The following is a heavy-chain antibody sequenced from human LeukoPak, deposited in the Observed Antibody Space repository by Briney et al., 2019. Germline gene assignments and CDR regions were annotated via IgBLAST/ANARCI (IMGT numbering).Heavy chain of an antibody. CDR2: IYHSGST. D-gene: IGHD6-19*01. V-gene: IGHV4-30-2*01. J-gene: IGHJ3*02. Sequence: SETLSLTCAVSGGSISSGGYSWSWIRQPPGKGLEWIGYIYHSGSTYYNPSLKSRVTISVDTSKNQFSLKLSSVTAADTAVYYCARQSGFWQWLPGGDEFDIWGQGTMVTVSS. CDR1: GGSISSGGYS. CDR3: ARQSGFWQWLPGGDEFDI.